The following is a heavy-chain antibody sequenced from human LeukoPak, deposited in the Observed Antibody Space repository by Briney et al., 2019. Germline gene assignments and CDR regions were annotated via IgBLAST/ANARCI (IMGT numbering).Heavy chain of an antibody. Sequence: SGTLSLTCAVSGGSISSSNWWSWVRQPPGKGLEWIGEIYHSGSTNYNPSLKSRVTMSVDTSKNQFSLKLSSVTAADTAVYYCARHRTSDTSGWCYFDYWGQGILVIVSS. CDR3: ARHRTSDTSGWCYFDY. D-gene: IGHD6-19*01. CDR1: GGSISSSNW. V-gene: IGHV4-4*02. CDR2: IYHSGST. J-gene: IGHJ4*02.